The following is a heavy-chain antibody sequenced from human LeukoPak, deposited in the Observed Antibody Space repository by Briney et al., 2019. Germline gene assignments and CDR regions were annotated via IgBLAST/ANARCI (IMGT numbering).Heavy chain of an antibody. V-gene: IGHV4-59*01. J-gene: IGHJ4*02. Sequence: SETLSLTCTVSGGSISSYYWSWIRQPPGKGLEWIGYIYYSGSTNYNPSLKSRVTISVDTSKNQFSLKLSSVTAADTAVYYCARGSLWFGERWGQGTLVTVSP. CDR3: ARGSLWFGER. CDR1: GGSISSYY. D-gene: IGHD3-10*01. CDR2: IYYSGST.